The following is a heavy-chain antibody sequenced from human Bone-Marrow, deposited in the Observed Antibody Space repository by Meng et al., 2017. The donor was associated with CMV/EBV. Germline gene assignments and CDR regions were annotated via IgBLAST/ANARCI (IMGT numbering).Heavy chain of an antibody. J-gene: IGHJ1*01. V-gene: IGHV3-48*04. Sequence: GESLKISCAASGFTFSSYSMNWVRQAPGKGLEWVSYISSSSSTIYYADSVKGRFTISRDNAKNSLYLQMNSLRAEDTAVYYCARAARGGATSAQYFQYWGQGTLVTVSS. CDR1: GFTFSSYS. D-gene: IGHD1-26*01. CDR3: ARAARGGATSAQYFQY. CDR2: ISSSSSTI.